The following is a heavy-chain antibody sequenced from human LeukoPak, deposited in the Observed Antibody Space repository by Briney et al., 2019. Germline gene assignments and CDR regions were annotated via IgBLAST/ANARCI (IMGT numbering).Heavy chain of an antibody. V-gene: IGHV3-20*04. CDR3: ARDLRTTGTTGGDY. Sequence: SGGSLRLSCAASGFTFDDYGMSWVRQAPGKGLEWVSGINWNGGSTGYADSVKGRFTISRDNAKNSLYLQMNSLRAEDTALYYCARDLRTTGTTGGDYWGQGTLVTVSS. J-gene: IGHJ4*02. D-gene: IGHD1-1*01. CDR1: GFTFDDYG. CDR2: INWNGGST.